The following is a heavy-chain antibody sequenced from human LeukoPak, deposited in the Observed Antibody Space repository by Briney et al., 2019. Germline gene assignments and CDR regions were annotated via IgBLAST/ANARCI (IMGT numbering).Heavy chain of an antibody. V-gene: IGHV3-7*01. CDR1: GFTFSSYW. Sequence: GGSLRLSCVTSGFTFSSYWMSWVRQAPGKGLEWVANIRGDGSLKYYLDSVKGRFTISRDNAKNSLYLQMNSLRAEDTAVYYCARDANYHDSSVYYDAFDIWGQGTMVTVSS. CDR2: IRGDGSLK. CDR3: ARDANYHDSSVYYDAFDI. J-gene: IGHJ3*02. D-gene: IGHD3-22*01.